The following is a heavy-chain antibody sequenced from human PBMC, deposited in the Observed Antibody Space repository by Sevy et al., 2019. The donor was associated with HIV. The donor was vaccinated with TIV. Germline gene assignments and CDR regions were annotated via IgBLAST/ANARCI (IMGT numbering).Heavy chain of an antibody. D-gene: IGHD1-26*01. CDR3: ARSGGSYDYGMDV. V-gene: IGHV3-7*01. Sequence: GGSLRLSCAASEFTFSSYWMSWVRQAPGKGLEWVANIKQDGSGKYYVDSVKGRFTNSRDNAKNSLYLQMNSLRAEDTAVYYCARSGGSYDYGMDVWGQGTTVTVSS. J-gene: IGHJ6*02. CDR1: EFTFSSYW. CDR2: IKQDGSGK.